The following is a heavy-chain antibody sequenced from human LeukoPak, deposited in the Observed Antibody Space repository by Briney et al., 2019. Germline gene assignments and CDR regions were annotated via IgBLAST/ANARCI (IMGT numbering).Heavy chain of an antibody. V-gene: IGHV1-69*05. D-gene: IGHD6-6*01. Sequence: GSSVKVSCKASGGTFSSHAIRWVRQAPGQGLEWMGGLIPIFGTANYAQKFQGRVTITTDESTSTAYMELSSLRSEDTAVYYCAFSMAAFYYYYYYMDVWGKGTTVTVSS. CDR3: AFSMAAFYYYYYYMDV. J-gene: IGHJ6*03. CDR2: LIPIFGTA. CDR1: GGTFSSHA.